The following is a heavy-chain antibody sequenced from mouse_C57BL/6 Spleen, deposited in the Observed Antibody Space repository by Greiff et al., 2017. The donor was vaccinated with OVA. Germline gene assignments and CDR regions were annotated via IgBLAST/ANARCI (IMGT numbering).Heavy chain of an antibody. J-gene: IGHJ2*01. CDR2: ISSGGSYT. D-gene: IGHD1-1*01. V-gene: IGHV5-6*01. CDR1: GFTFSSYG. Sequence: EVMLVESGGDLVKPGGSLKLSCAASGFTFSSYGMSWVRQTPDKRLEWVATISSGGSYTYYPDSVKGRFTISRDNAKNTLYLQMSSLKSEDTAMYYCARHVDTTVVSYYFDYWGQGTTLTVSS. CDR3: ARHVDTTVVSYYFDY.